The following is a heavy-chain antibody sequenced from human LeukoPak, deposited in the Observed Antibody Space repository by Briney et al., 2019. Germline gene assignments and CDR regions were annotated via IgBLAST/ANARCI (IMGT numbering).Heavy chain of an antibody. CDR3: ARTGYCSSASCYTASRPYYYYYMDV. V-gene: IGHV4-59*01. J-gene: IGHJ6*03. D-gene: IGHD2-2*02. Sequence: SETLSLTCTVSGGSISTYYWSWIRQPPGKGLEWIGYIYYSGSTNYNPSLKSRVTMSVGTSKNQFSLKLSSVTAADTAVYYCARTGYCSSASCYTASRPYYYYYMDVWGKGTTVTVSS. CDR2: IYYSGST. CDR1: GGSISTYY.